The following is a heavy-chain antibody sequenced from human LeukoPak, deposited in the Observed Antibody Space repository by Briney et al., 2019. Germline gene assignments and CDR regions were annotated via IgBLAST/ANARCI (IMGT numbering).Heavy chain of an antibody. D-gene: IGHD3-10*01. J-gene: IGHJ4*02. CDR2: IYYSGST. CDR1: GGSLISNIYF. V-gene: IGHV4-39*01. Sequence: PSETLSLTCTVSGGSLISNIYFWGWIRQPPGKGLDWIGIIYYSGSTYYNPSLKSRVTISMDTSKKQLSLKLSSVTAADTAVYYCARYLVYGSGKYYFDYWGQGTLVTVSS. CDR3: ARYLVYGSGKYYFDY.